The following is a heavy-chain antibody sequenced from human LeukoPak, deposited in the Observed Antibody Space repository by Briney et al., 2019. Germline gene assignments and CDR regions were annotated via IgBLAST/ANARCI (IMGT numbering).Heavy chain of an antibody. J-gene: IGHJ4*02. CDR1: GYTFTSYD. CDR2: MNPNSGNT. D-gene: IGHD3-3*01. CDR3: ARGRRDDFWSGYPY. Sequence: ASVKVSCXASGYTFTSYDINWVRQATGQGLGWMGWMNPNSGNTGYAQKFQGRVTITRNTSISTAYMELSSLRSEDTAVYYCARGRRDDFWSGYPYWGQGTLVTVSS. V-gene: IGHV1-8*03.